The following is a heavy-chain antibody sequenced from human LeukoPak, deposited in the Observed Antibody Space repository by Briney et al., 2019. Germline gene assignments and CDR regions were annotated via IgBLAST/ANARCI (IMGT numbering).Heavy chain of an antibody. CDR3: AAREPYCSSTSCYWDY. J-gene: IGHJ4*02. Sequence: SETLSLTCTVSGGSISSYYWSWVRQPAGKGLEWIGRIHTSGSTNYNPSLKSRVTMSVDTSKNQFSLKLSSVTAADTAVYYCAAREPYCSSTSCYWDYWGQGTLVTVSS. D-gene: IGHD2-2*01. V-gene: IGHV4-4*07. CDR2: IHTSGST. CDR1: GGSISSYY.